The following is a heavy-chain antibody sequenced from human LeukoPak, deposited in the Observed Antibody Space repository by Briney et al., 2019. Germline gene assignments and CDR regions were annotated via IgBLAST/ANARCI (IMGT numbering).Heavy chain of an antibody. J-gene: IGHJ4*02. CDR3: AKMVAAGIISYYFDY. V-gene: IGHV3-23*01. D-gene: IGHD6-19*01. CDR1: GFTFSSYA. Sequence: GGSLRLSCAASGFTFSSYAMSWVRQAPGKGLEWVSAISGSGGSTYYADSVKGRFTISRDNSKNTLYLQMNSLRAEDTAVYCCAKMVAAGIISYYFDYWGQGTLVTISS. CDR2: ISGSGGST.